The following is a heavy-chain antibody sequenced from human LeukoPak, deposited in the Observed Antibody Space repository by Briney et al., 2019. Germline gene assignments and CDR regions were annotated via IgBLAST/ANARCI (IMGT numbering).Heavy chain of an antibody. CDR1: GGTFSSYA. V-gene: IGHV1-69*06. Sequence: ASVKVSCKASGGTFSSYAISWVRQAPGQGLEWMGGIIPIFGTANYAQKFQGRVTITADKSTSTAYMELSSLRSEDTAVYYCARESDSSGYLAPFDYWGQGTLVTVSS. D-gene: IGHD3-22*01. CDR3: ARESDSSGYLAPFDY. CDR2: IIPIFGTA. J-gene: IGHJ4*02.